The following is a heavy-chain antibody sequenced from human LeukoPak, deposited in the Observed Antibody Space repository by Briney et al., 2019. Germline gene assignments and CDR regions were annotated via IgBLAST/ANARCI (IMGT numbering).Heavy chain of an antibody. CDR3: ARERGSGWDFFDY. Sequence: SETLSLTCTVSGGAISRYYWSWIRQPPGKGLEWIGYIYYSGSTNYNPSLKSRVTISVDTSKNQFSLKLSSVTAADTAVYYCARERGSGWDFFDYWGQGTLDTVSS. CDR2: IYYSGST. V-gene: IGHV4-59*01. J-gene: IGHJ4*02. CDR1: GGAISRYY. D-gene: IGHD6-19*01.